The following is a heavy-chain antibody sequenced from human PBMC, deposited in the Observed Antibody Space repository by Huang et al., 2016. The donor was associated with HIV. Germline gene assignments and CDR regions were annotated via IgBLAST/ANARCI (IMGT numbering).Heavy chain of an antibody. D-gene: IGHD2-15*01. J-gene: IGHJ3*02. V-gene: IGHV3-74*01. Sequence: EEHLVESGGGLVQPGGSLSLSCDASGFKFRKYWMQWVRQAPGKGLMWVSRIKIDGRTTDYADSVKGRFTSSRDNAKNTLYLQMSSLTAEDTAIYYCARAGGFEIWGQGTVVTVSS. CDR3: ARAGGFEI. CDR2: IKIDGRTT. CDR1: GFKFRKYW.